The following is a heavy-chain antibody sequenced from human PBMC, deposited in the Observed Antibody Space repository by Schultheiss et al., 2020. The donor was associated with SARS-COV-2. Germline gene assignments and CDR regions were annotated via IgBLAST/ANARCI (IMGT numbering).Heavy chain of an antibody. D-gene: IGHD3-3*01. CDR3: AKFSRGEWLPID. J-gene: IGHJ4*02. CDR2: VLSDGSKE. Sequence: GGSLRLSCAASGFTFSSHGMHWVRQAPGKGLEWLAVVLSDGSKEYYADSVKGRVTISRDNSKNTLSLQMNSLRGEDTAVYYCAKFSRGEWLPIDWGQGILVTVSS. CDR1: GFTFSSHG. V-gene: IGHV3-33*06.